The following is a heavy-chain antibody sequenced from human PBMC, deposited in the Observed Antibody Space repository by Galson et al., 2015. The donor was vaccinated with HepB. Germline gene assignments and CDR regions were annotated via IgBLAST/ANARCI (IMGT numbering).Heavy chain of an antibody. CDR2: IYPGDSDT. CDR3: ARTTVVVVASDAFDI. CDR1: GYSFTSYW. D-gene: IGHD2-15*01. J-gene: IGHJ3*02. Sequence: QSGAEVKKPGESLKISCTGSGYSFTSYWIGWVRQMPGKGLEWMGIIYPGDSDTRYSPSFQGQVTISADKSISTAYLQWSSLKASDTAMYYCARTTVVVVASDAFDIWGQGTMVTVSS. V-gene: IGHV5-51*03.